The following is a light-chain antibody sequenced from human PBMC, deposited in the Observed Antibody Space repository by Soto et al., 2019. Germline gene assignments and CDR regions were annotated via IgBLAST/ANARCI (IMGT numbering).Light chain of an antibody. CDR1: PGLNIW. Sequence: DIQMTQSPSPLSASVGDRVTITCRATPGLNIWLAWYPQKPGKAPKLLISKASSLESGVPSRFSGSGSGTEFSLTISSLQPDDFATYYCQHYKDYSYTFGQGTKLEMK. V-gene: IGKV1-5*03. J-gene: IGKJ2*01. CDR3: QHYKDYSYT. CDR2: KAS.